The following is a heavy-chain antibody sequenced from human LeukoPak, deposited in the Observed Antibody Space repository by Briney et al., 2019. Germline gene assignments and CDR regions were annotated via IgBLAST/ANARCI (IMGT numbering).Heavy chain of an antibody. CDR2: IYYSGST. Sequence: SETLSLTCTVSGGSISSYYWSWIRQPPGKGLEWIGYIYYSGSTNYNPSLKSRVTISVDTSKNQFSLKLSSVTAADTAVYYCARAKIYCSSTSCSKDAFDIWGQGTVVTVSS. CDR3: ARAKIYCSSTSCSKDAFDI. J-gene: IGHJ3*02. CDR1: GGSISSYY. D-gene: IGHD2-2*01. V-gene: IGHV4-59*01.